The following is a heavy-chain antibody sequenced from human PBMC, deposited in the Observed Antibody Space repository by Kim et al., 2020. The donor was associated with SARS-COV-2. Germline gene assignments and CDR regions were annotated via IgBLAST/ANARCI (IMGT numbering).Heavy chain of an antibody. CDR2: TSYRSNWDT. J-gene: IGHJ4*02. CDR3: ARGYKYALDY. D-gene: IGHD2-8*01. Sequence: SQTLSLTCAISGDSISNKRVAWYWIRQSPSRGLEWLGRTSYRSNWDTDYAVSVKSRINVNPDTSQNHFSLQLNSVTPEDTAVYYCARGYKYALDYWGEGTLVTVST. CDR1: GDSISNKRVA. V-gene: IGHV6-1*01.